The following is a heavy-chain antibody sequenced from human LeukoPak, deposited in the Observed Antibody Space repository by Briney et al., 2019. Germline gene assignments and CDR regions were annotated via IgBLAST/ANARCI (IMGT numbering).Heavy chain of an antibody. J-gene: IGHJ3*02. D-gene: IGHD1-26*01. CDR3: ARDGIVGATSDAFDI. CDR1: GFTVSSNY. Sequence: GGSLRLSCAASGFTVSSNYMSWVRQAPGKGLEWVSVIYSGGSTYYADSVQGRFTISRDNSKNTLYLQMNSLRAEDTAVYYCARDGIVGATSDAFDIWGQGTMVTVSS. CDR2: IYSGGST. V-gene: IGHV3-53*01.